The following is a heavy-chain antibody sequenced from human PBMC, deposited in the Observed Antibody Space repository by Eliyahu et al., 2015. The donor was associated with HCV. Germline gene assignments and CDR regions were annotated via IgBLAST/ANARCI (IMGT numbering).Heavy chain of an antibody. CDR1: GXXFSDXY. V-gene: IGHV3-11*01. D-gene: IGHD4-11*01. Sequence: QVQLMESGGGLVKPGGSLRLSCXASGXXFSDXYMXWIRQAPGKGLXWISYSSSTGSTIYYADSVKGRFTISRDNAKQSVFLQMNSLRVEDTAVYYCARAHDFSHLFHPYYFDYWGQGTLVTVSS. J-gene: IGHJ4*02. CDR3: ARAHDFSHLFHPYYFDY. CDR2: SSSTGSTI.